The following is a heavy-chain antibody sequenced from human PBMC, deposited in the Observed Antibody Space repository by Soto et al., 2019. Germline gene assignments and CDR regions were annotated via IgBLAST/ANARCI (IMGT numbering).Heavy chain of an antibody. Sequence: SGPTLVNPTQTLTLTCSFSGFSLNTSGMCVSWIRQPPGKAPEWLALIHWDDDKKYSTSLKTRLTISKDNSKNQVGLTMTNMDPADTATYYCARTPSRGGDGWSSRLYYFDYWGQGTLVTVSS. V-gene: IGHV2-70*01. CDR3: ARTPSRGGDGWSSRLYYFDY. J-gene: IGHJ4*02. CDR2: IHWDDDK. D-gene: IGHD6-19*01. CDR1: GFSLNTSGMC.